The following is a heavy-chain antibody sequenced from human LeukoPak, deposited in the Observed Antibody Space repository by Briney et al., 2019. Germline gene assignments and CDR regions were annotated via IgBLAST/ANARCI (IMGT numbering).Heavy chain of an antibody. D-gene: IGHD2-2*01. CDR2: IIPIFGTA. J-gene: IGHJ2*01. Sequence: SVKVSCKASGGTFSSYAISWVRQAPGQGLEWMGGIIPIFGTANYAQKFQGRVTITADESTSTAYMELSSLRSEDTAVYYCARSHCSSTSCYAGNWYFNLWGRGTLVTVSS. CDR3: ARSHCSSTSCYAGNWYFNL. CDR1: GGTFSSYA. V-gene: IGHV1-69*13.